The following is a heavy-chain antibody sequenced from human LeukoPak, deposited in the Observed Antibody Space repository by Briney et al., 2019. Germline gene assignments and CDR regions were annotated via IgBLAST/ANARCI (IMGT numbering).Heavy chain of an antibody. V-gene: IGHV3-7*01. D-gene: IGHD4-23*01. Sequence: GGSLRLSCAASGFTFSSQSMSWVRQAPGKGLEWVANVNQGGTEKYYVDSVKGRFTISRDNAKNSLYLQMNSLRAEDTAVYYCARSSRELRGYAPWEVMPPFDYWGQGTLVTVSS. CDR1: GFTFSSQS. CDR3: ARSSRELRGYAPWEVMPPFDY. CDR2: VNQGGTEK. J-gene: IGHJ4*02.